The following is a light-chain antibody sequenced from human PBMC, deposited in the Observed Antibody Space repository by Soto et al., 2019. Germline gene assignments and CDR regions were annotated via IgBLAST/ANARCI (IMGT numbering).Light chain of an antibody. CDR1: SSDVGGYDY. CDR2: EVS. Sequence: QSVLTQPPSASGSPGQSVTISCTGTSSDVGGYDYVSWYQQHPGKAPKLIIYEVSKRPSGVPDRFSGSKSGNTASLTVSGLQAEDEADYYCSSYAVSNNKVFGTGTKLTVL. V-gene: IGLV2-8*01. CDR3: SSYAVSNNKV. J-gene: IGLJ1*01.